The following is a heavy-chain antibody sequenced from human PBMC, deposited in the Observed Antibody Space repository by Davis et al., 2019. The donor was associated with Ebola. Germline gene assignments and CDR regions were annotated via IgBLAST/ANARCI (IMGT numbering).Heavy chain of an antibody. V-gene: IGHV3-64D*06. J-gene: IGHJ4*02. CDR1: GFIFRNSA. CDR3: VKGGSYDSSSV. CDR2: ITNDGGKT. Sequence: PGGSLRLSCSASGFIFRNSAMHWFRQIPGKGLEYVSSITNDGGKTYYADSVKGRFTISRDNSGNTLYLQMSSLRVQDTAVYYCVKGGSYDSSSVWGQGTLVAVSS. D-gene: IGHD3-22*01.